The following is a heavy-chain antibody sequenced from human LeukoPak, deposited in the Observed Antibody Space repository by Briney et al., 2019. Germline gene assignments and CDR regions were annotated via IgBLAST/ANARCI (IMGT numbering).Heavy chain of an antibody. CDR3: ARDYGGSSPFDY. CDR1: GFTFSSYA. J-gene: IGHJ4*02. CDR2: ISGSGTNT. Sequence: GGSLRLSCAASGFTFSSYAMSWVRQAPGKGLEWVSAISGSGTNTDYAASVKGRFTISRDNAKNSLYLQMNSLRAEDTAVYYCARDYGGSSPFDYWGQGTLVTVSS. D-gene: IGHD4-23*01. V-gene: IGHV3-23*01.